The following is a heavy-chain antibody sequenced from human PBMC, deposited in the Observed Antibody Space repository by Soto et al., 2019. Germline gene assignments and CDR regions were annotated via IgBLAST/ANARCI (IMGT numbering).Heavy chain of an antibody. CDR2: MNPNSGHT. J-gene: IGHJ3*02. CDR1: GYSFTSYD. D-gene: IGHD3-22*01. V-gene: IGHV1-8*01. Sequence: AASVKVSCKASGYSFTSYDINWVRQAPGQGLEWMGWMNPNSGHTDYSQKFQGRVTMTRDTSITTAYMRLSSLTSEDTAVYFCATHAYYYDSSGRRDAFDIWGQGTMVTVSS. CDR3: ATHAYYYDSSGRRDAFDI.